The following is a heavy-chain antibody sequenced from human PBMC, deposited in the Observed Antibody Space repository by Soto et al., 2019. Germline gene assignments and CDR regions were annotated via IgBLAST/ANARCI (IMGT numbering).Heavy chain of an antibody. CDR2: INPSDGST. V-gene: IGHV1-46*01. J-gene: IGHJ4*02. CDR1: GYTFAMHY. Sequence: QVQLVQSGAEVKKPGASVKISCKTSGYTFAMHYIHWVRQVPGQGLEGMGMINPSDGSTSYVQKFQGRVNMTRDTSATTVFLNMSRLPSHDTAVFYCAREDGGGGRRHDFWGQGTLVTVSS. D-gene: IGHD2-15*01. CDR3: AREDGGGGRRHDF.